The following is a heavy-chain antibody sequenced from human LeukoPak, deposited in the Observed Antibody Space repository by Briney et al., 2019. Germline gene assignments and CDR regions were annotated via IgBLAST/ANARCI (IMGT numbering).Heavy chain of an antibody. CDR2: MKQDGSEK. J-gene: IGHJ6*02. Sequence: GGSLRLSCAASGFTFSSYWMNWVRQAPGKGLEWVANMKQDGSEKYYVDSVKGRFTISRDNAKNSLYLQMNSLRAEDTAVYYCARDRCSSTSCYRYYYYGMDVWGQGTTVTVS. CDR3: ARDRCSSTSCYRYYYYGMDV. D-gene: IGHD2-2*02. CDR1: GFTFSSYW. V-gene: IGHV3-7*05.